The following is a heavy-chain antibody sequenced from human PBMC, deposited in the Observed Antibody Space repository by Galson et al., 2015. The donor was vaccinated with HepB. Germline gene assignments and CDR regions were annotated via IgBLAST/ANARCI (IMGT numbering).Heavy chain of an antibody. Sequence: SLRLSCAGSGFTFSSYAMSWVRQAPGRGLEWVTAISGGDSRTYYADSVKGRFTISRANSKNTVYLQMNNLRGEDQANYYFAKEGYGGYPIPGYLFRNDPWGQGTPGPVSS. V-gene: IGHV3-23*01. J-gene: IGHJ4*03. D-gene: IGHD4-17*01. CDR1: GFTFSSYA. CDR2: ISGGDSRT. CDR3: AKEGYGGYPIPGYLFRNDP.